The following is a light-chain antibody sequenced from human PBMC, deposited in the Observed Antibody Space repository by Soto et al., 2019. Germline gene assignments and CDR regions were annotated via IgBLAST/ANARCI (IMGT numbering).Light chain of an antibody. Sequence: IVMTQSPATLSLSPGERATLSCRASQSVSSYLACYQQKPGQAPRLLIYDASNRATGIPARFSGSGSGTDFTLTISSLEPEDFAVYYCQQRSNWPPWTFGQGTKVDIK. CDR1: QSVSSY. CDR2: DAS. J-gene: IGKJ1*01. V-gene: IGKV3-11*01. CDR3: QQRSNWPPWT.